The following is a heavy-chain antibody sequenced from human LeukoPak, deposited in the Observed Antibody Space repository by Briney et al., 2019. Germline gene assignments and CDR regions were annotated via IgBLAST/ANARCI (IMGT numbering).Heavy chain of an antibody. CDR2: IIPIFGTA. D-gene: IGHD2-2*01. CDR1: GGTFSSYA. J-gene: IGHJ3*02. Sequence: SVKVSCKASGGTFSSYAISWVRQAPGQGLEWMGGIIPIFGTANYAQKFQGRVTITTDESTSTAYMELSSLRSEDTAVYYCARDHLGYCSSTNCLQNAFDIWGQGTMVTVSS. V-gene: IGHV1-69*05. CDR3: ARDHLGYCSSTNCLQNAFDI.